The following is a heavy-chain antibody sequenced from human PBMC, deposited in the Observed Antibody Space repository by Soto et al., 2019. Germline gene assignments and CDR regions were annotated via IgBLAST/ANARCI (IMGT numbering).Heavy chain of an antibody. Sequence: GSLRLSCAASGFTFSSYGMHWVRQAPGKGLEWVAVISYDGSNKYYADSVKGRFTISRDNSKNTLYLQMNSLRAEDTAVYYCARDQWELIGLVDYWGQGTLVTVSS. J-gene: IGHJ4*02. CDR1: GFTFSSYG. V-gene: IGHV3-30*03. CDR3: ARDQWELIGLVDY. CDR2: ISYDGSNK. D-gene: IGHD1-26*01.